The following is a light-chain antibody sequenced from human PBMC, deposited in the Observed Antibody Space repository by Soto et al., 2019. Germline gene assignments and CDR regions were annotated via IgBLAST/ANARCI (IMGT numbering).Light chain of an antibody. CDR1: RGDVGSYNL. V-gene: IGLV2-23*02. CDR3: CSYGGILL. CDR2: EVT. Sequence: QSALTQPASVSGSPGQSITISCTGTRGDVGSYNLVSWYQQHPDKAPQLLIFEVTNRPSGVSDRSSGSKSGNTASLTISGLQTEDEADYYCCSYGGILLFGTGTKLTVL. J-gene: IGLJ1*01.